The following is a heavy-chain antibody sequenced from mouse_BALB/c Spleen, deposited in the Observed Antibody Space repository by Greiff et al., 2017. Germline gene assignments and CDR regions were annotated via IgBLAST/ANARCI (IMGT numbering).Heavy chain of an antibody. CDR3: ARDEHYGNPWFAY. V-gene: IGHV3-6*02. Sequence: EVQLQESGPGLVKPSQSLSLTCSVTGYSITSGYYWNWIRQFPGNKLEWMGYISYDGSNNYNPSLKNRISITRDTSKNQFFLKLNSVTTEDTATYDCARDEHYGNPWFAYWGQGTLVTVSA. CDR1: GYSITSGYY. J-gene: IGHJ3*01. CDR2: ISYDGSN. D-gene: IGHD2-1*01.